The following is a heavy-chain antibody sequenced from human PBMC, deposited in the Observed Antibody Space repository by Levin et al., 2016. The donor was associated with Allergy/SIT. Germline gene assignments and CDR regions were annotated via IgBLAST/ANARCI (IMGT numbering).Heavy chain of an antibody. D-gene: IGHD3-10*01. CDR2: INHSGST. J-gene: IGHJ4*02. V-gene: IGHV4-34*01. CDR3: ARGGPLPETGPGSENFDY. Sequence: WIRQPPGKGLEWIGEINHSGSTNYNPSLKSRVTISVDTSKNQFSLKLSSVTAADTAVYYCARGGPLPETGPGSENFDYWGQGTLVTVSS.